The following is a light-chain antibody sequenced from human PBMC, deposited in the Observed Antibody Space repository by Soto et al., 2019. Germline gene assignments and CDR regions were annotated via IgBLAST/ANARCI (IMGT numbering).Light chain of an antibody. J-gene: IGLJ2*01. CDR2: EVT. CDR1: RSDVGDYNY. V-gene: IGLV2-14*01. CDR3: SSYASSNLGVV. Sequence: QSVLTQPASVSGSPGQSITISCTGTRSDVGDYNYVSWYQLHPGKAPKLMIYEVTNRPSGVSNRFSGSKSGNTASLTISGLQAEDEADYYCSSYASSNLGVVFGGGTKVTVL.